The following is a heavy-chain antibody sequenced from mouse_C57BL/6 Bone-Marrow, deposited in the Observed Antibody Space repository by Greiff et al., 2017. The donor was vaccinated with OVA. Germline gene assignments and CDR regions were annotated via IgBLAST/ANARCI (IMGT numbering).Heavy chain of an antibody. D-gene: IGHD2-3*01. CDR2: IDPSDSYT. J-gene: IGHJ1*03. CDR1: GYTFTSYW. CDR3: ARHDGGVHFDV. V-gene: IGHV1-59*01. Sequence: QVQLQQPGAELVRPGTSVKLSCKASGYTFTSYWMHWVKQRPGQGLEWIGVIDPSDSYTNYNQKFKGKATLTVDTSSSTAYMQLSSLTSEDSAVYYSARHDGGVHFDVWGTGTTVTVSS.